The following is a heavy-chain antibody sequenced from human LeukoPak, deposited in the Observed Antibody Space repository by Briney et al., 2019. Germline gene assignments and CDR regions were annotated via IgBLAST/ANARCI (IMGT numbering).Heavy chain of an antibody. J-gene: IGHJ3*01. Sequence: GGPLRLSCAASGFAFSSYAMHWVRQAPGKGLEWVAVISYDGSNKYYADSVKGRFTISRDNSKNTLYLQMNSLRAEDTAVYYCARVVAWGQGTMVTVSS. CDR2: ISYDGSNK. CDR1: GFAFSSYA. V-gene: IGHV3-30-3*01. CDR3: ARVVA.